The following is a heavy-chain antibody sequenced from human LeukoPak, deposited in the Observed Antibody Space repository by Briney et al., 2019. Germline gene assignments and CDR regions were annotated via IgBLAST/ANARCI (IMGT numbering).Heavy chain of an antibody. CDR1: GFTFSRYW. CDR3: ARVLNFSRGTVTPLSNWYFDL. Sequence: PGGSLRLSRAASGFTFSRYWMSWVRQAPGKGLEWVATIKQDGSEKYYVDSVKGRFTISRENARNSFYLQMNSLRAGDTAVYYCARVLNFSRGTVTPLSNWYFDLWGRGTLVTVS. CDR2: IKQDGSEK. J-gene: IGHJ2*01. V-gene: IGHV3-7*02. D-gene: IGHD4-17*01.